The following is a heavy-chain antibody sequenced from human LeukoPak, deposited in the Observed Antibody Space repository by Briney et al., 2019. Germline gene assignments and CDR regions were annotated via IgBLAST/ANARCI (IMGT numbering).Heavy chain of an antibody. Sequence: PGGSLRLSCAASGFTFDDYGMHWVRQTPGKGLEWVSLISGDGSSTYYADSVKGRFTISRDNSKNSLYLQMNSLRTEDTALYYCAKDIGRYSPYYFDYRGQGTLVTVSS. CDR1: GFTFDDYG. CDR3: AKDIGRYSPYYFDY. CDR2: ISGDGSST. V-gene: IGHV3-43*02. J-gene: IGHJ4*02. D-gene: IGHD2-15*01.